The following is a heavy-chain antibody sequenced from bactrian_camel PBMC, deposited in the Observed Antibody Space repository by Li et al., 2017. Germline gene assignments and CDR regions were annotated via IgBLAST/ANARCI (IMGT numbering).Heavy chain of an antibody. Sequence: VQLVESGGGSVQAGGSLTLSCKVSGDDFGRLTMAWFRQAPGKEREGVAGIDRDGVTKYADSVKGRFTISQDNAAKNTIYLQMNSLNSEDTGTYYCAFDPEIHYGEVVTGFSTRLGQGTQVTVS. D-gene: IGHD3*01. V-gene: IGHV3S67*01. J-gene: IGHJ4*01. CDR2: IDRDGVT. CDR1: GDDFGRLT.